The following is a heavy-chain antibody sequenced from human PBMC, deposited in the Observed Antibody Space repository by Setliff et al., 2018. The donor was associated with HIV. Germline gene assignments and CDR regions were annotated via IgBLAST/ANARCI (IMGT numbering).Heavy chain of an antibody. Sequence: PSETLSLTCTVSGGSISSSSSFWGWIRQPPGKGLEWIGSIYYSGSTYYNPSLQSRVTISVDTSKNQFSLKLSSVTAADTAVYYCARHGVDDTSANYFRFGVHDHWGQGTLVTVSS. J-gene: IGHJ4*02. CDR3: ARHGVDDTSANYFRFGVHDH. CDR2: IYYSGST. V-gene: IGHV4-39*01. D-gene: IGHD3-22*01. CDR1: GGSISSSSSF.